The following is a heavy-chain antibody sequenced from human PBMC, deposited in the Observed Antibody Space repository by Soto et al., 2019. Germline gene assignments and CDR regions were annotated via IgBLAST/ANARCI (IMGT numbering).Heavy chain of an antibody. V-gene: IGHV4-59*04. CDR1: GGSISSYY. CDR2: VYYSGST. D-gene: IGHD6-19*01. CDR3: ARHPTFSGWEYYFDY. Sequence: SETLSLTCTVSGGSISSYYWSWIRQPPGKGLEWIGSVYYSGSTYYNPSLKSRVTMSVDTSKNQFSLKLSSVTAADAAVYYCARHPTFSGWEYYFDYWGQGTPVTVSS. J-gene: IGHJ4*02.